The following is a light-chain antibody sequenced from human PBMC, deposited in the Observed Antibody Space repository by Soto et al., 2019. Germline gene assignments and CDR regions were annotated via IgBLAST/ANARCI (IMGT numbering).Light chain of an antibody. Sequence: QSVLTQPPSASGTPGQRVIISCSGSSSNIGSHIVNWYQQLPGTAHKLLIYTNNQRPSGVPDRFSGSKSGTSASLAISGLQSEDEADYYCAEWDDSLNGYVFGPVTKVTVL. CDR1: SSNIGSHI. J-gene: IGLJ1*01. CDR3: AEWDDSLNGYV. CDR2: TNN. V-gene: IGLV1-44*01.